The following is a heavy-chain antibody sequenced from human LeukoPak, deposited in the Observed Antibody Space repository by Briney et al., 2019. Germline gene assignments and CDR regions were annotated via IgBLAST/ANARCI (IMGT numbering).Heavy chain of an antibody. D-gene: IGHD1-26*01. CDR1: GFTFSDHQ. J-gene: IGHJ4*02. Sequence: TGGSLRLSCAASGFTFSDHQMAWVRQAPGKGLEWVGRIRNKANSYTTEFAASVKGRFIISREDSRNSLYLQMNSLKTEDTAVYYCARLGLVRARNYLDYWGQGTLVTVSS. CDR2: IRNKANSYTT. CDR3: ARLGLVRARNYLDY. V-gene: IGHV3-72*01.